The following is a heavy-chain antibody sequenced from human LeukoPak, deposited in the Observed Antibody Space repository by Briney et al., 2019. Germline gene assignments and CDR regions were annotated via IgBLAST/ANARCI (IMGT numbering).Heavy chain of an antibody. Sequence: SETLSLTCTVSGGSISSYYWSWIRQPPGKGLEWIGYTYYSGSTNYNPSLKSRVTISVDTSKNQFSLKLSSVTAADTAVYYCARHNGRGYYYGSGTKASGWFDPWGQGTLVTVSS. CDR1: GGSISSYY. CDR2: TYYSGST. J-gene: IGHJ5*02. CDR3: ARHNGRGYYYGSGTKASGWFDP. D-gene: IGHD3-10*01. V-gene: IGHV4-59*01.